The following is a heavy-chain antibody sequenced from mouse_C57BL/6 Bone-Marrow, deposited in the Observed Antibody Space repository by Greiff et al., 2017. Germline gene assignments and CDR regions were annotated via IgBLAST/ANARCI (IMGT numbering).Heavy chain of an antibody. CDR1: GFSLTSYG. D-gene: IGHD1-1*01. V-gene: IGHV2-9*01. Sequence: VKLMESGPGLVAPSQSLSITCTVSGFSLTSYGVAWVRQPPGKGLEWLGVIWGGGSTNYNSAPMSRLSISKDNSKGQVFLKMNSLQTDDTAMYYGAKHKTTVVATRAWFAYWGQGTLVTVSA. J-gene: IGHJ3*01. CDR2: IWGGGST. CDR3: AKHKTTVVATRAWFAY.